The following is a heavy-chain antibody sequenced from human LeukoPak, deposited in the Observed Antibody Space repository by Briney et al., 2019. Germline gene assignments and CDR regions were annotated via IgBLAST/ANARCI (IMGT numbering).Heavy chain of an antibody. CDR1: GGSISSYY. V-gene: IGHV4-59*01. CDR3: ARAIGYDSSGCYFDY. Sequence: SETLSLTCTVSGGSISSYYWSWIRQPPGKGLEWIGYIYYSGSTNYNPSLKSRVTISVDTSKNQFSLKLSSVTAADTAVYYCARAIGYDSSGCYFDYWGQGTLVTVSS. CDR2: IYYSGST. D-gene: IGHD3-22*01. J-gene: IGHJ4*02.